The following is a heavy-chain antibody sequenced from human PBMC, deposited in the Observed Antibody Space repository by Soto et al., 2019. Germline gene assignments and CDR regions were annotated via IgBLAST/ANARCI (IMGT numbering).Heavy chain of an antibody. J-gene: IGHJ5*02. CDR3: ARAYGGNPALFDP. CDR1: GFTVSSDY. D-gene: IGHD4-17*01. CDR2: IYTGGST. V-gene: IGHV3-53*01. Sequence: EVHLVESGGGLIQPGGSLRLSCAASGFTVSSDYMSWVRQAPGKGLEWVSVIYTGGSTYYADSVKGRFTFSRDNSKNTLYLQMNSLRAEDTAVYYCARAYGGNPALFDPWGQGTLVTVSS.